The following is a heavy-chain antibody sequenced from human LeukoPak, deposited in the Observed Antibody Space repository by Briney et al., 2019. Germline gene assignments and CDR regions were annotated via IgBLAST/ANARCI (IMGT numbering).Heavy chain of an antibody. CDR2: IWYDGSKR. CDR3: ASLKNDYGDSIFDS. V-gene: IGHV3-33*01. J-gene: IGHJ4*02. CDR1: GFIFSSYG. Sequence: GGSLRPSCAASGFIFSSYGMHWVRQAPGKGLEWVAVIWYDGSKRDYADSVKGRFTISRDNSKNTLFLQMNNLRAEDTAMYYCASLKNDYGDSIFDSWGQRTLVTVSS. D-gene: IGHD4-17*01.